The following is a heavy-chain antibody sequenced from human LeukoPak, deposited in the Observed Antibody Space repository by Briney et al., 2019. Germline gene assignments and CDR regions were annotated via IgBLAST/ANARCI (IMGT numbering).Heavy chain of an antibody. J-gene: IGHJ4*02. D-gene: IGHD3-22*01. Sequence: PSQTLSLTCTVSGGSISSGSYYWRWIRQPAGKGLEWIGRIYTSGSTNYNPSLKSRVTISVDTSKNQFSRKLSAVTAADTAVYYCARVAGYYNDYWGQGTLVTVSS. CDR3: ARVAGYYNDY. CDR2: IYTSGST. CDR1: GGSISSGSYY. V-gene: IGHV4-61*02.